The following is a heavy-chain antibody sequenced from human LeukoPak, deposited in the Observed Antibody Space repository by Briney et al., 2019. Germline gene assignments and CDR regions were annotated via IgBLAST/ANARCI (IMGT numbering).Heavy chain of an antibody. V-gene: IGHV1-69*13. CDR1: GGTFSSYA. Sequence: GASVKVSCKASGGTFSSYAISWVRQAPGQGLEWMGGIIPIFGTANYAQKFQGRVTITADESTSTAYMELSSLRSEDTAVYYRARIFGTTSPYYYSMDVWGKGTTVTVSS. J-gene: IGHJ6*03. D-gene: IGHD1-7*01. CDR2: IIPIFGTA. CDR3: ARIFGTTSPYYYSMDV.